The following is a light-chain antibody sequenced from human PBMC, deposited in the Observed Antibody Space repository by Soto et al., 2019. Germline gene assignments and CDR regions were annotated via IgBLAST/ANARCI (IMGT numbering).Light chain of an antibody. CDR3: QQYFRTPNT. J-gene: IGKJ2*01. CDR2: WAS. Sequence: DIVMTQSPDSLAVSLGERATINCKSSQSVLKSSNEKNYLAWYQQKPGQPPKLLIYWASTRESGVPDRFSGSGSGKDFTLTISSLQAEDVAVYYCQQYFRTPNTFGQGTKLEI. V-gene: IGKV4-1*01. CDR1: QSVLKSSNEKNY.